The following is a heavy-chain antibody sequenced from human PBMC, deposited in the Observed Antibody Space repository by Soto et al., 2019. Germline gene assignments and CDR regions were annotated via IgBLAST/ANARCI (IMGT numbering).Heavy chain of an antibody. V-gene: IGHV4-31*03. Sequence: PSETLSLTCTVSGGSINSAGYYWSWIRQHPGKGLEWIGYIFYSGKTYNNPSLKSRVSMSIDTSQNHFSLKLTSVTAADTAVYYCARDSGYGSGASVNHYLDYWGHGTLVTVSS. CDR2: IFYSGKT. CDR3: ARDSGYGSGASVNHYLDY. CDR1: GGSINSAGYY. J-gene: IGHJ4*01. D-gene: IGHD3-10*01.